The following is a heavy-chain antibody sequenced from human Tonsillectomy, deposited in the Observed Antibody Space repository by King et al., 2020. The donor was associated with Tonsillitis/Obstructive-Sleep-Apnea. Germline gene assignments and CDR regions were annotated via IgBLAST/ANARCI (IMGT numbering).Heavy chain of an antibody. CDR3: ARAEYSSSSPFYSYYYYMDV. CDR1: GFTFSDYY. J-gene: IGHJ6*03. Sequence: VQLVESGGGLVKPGGSLRLSCAASGFTFSDYYMSWIRQAPGKGLEWVSYISSSSSYTNYADSVKGRFTISRDNAKNSLYLQMNSLRAEDTAVYYCARAEYSSSSPFYSYYYYMDVWGKGTTVTVSS. V-gene: IGHV3-11*05. CDR2: ISSSSSYT. D-gene: IGHD6-6*01.